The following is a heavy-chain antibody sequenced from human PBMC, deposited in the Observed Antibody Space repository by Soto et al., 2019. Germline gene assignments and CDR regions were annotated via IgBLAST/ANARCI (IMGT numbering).Heavy chain of an antibody. CDR1: GFTLSTYW. V-gene: IGHV3-7*01. CDR2: IREDGSEK. J-gene: IGHJ4*02. CDR3: ARDSLTAPDTFDY. D-gene: IGHD6-13*01. Sequence: PGGSLRLSCAASGFTLSTYWMNWVRQAPGKGLEWVANIREDGSEKYYVDSVKGRFTVSRDNAKNSLYLQMNSLRADDTAVYYCARDSLTAPDTFDYWGQGTLVTVSS.